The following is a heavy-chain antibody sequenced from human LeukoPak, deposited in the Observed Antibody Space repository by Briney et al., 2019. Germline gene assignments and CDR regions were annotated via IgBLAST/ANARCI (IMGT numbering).Heavy chain of an antibody. CDR2: IYTSGST. V-gene: IGHV4-4*07. D-gene: IGHD3-10*01. CDR1: GGSISSYY. CDR3: AKHPWFGEFWYFDL. Sequence: SETLSLTCTVSGGSISSYYWSWIRQPAGKGLEWIGRIYTSGSTNYNPSLKSRVTMSLDTSKNQFSLNLSSVTAADTAVYYCAKHPWFGEFWYFDLWGRGTLVTVSS. J-gene: IGHJ2*01.